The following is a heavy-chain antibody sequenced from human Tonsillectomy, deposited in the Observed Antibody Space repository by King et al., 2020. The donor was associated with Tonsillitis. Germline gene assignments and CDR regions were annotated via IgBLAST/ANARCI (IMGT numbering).Heavy chain of an antibody. CDR1: GYSFTSYW. D-gene: IGHD2-15*01. CDR3: ARQSFPHCSGGSCYSY. CDR2: IDPSDSYT. J-gene: IGHJ4*02. Sequence: VQLVESGAEVKKPGESLRISCKGSGYSFTSYWISWVRQMPGKGLEWMGRIDPSDSYTNYSPSFQGHVTISADKSICTAYLQWSSLKASDTAMYYCARQSFPHCSGGSCYSYWGQGTLVTVSS. V-gene: IGHV5-10-1*03.